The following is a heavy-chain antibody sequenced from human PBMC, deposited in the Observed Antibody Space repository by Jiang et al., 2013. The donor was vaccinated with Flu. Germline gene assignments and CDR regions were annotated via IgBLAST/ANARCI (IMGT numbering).Heavy chain of an antibody. CDR2: IYYSGTT. CDR3: ASFGPLAVGAHRWAFDS. CDR1: GVSINSYY. D-gene: IGHD3-16*01. V-gene: IGHV4-59*01. Sequence: VQLVESGPGPVKPSETLSLNCTVSGVSINSYYWNWIRQPPGKGLEWIGYIYYSGTTFYNPSLKSRVTISVDTSKNQFSLSLRSVTAADTAVYYCASFGPLAVGAHRWAFDSWGQGALVTVSS. J-gene: IGHJ5*01.